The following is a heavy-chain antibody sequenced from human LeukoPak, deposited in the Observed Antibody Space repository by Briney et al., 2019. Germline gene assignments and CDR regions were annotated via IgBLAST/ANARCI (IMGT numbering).Heavy chain of an antibody. Sequence: GGSLRLSCAASGFSLGGYGMHWVRQAPGKGLEWVAYIWYDGSNKYYGDSMKGRFTISRDNSKNMLYLQMNSLRAEDTAVYYCAKDSNDILTDYYYYYMDVWGKGTTVTVSS. D-gene: IGHD3-9*01. V-gene: IGHV3-30*02. CDR3: AKDSNDILTDYYYYYMDV. CDR1: GFSLGGYG. CDR2: IWYDGSNK. J-gene: IGHJ6*03.